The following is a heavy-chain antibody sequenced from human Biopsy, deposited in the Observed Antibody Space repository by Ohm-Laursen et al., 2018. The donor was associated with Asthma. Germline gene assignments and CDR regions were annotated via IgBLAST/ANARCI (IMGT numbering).Heavy chain of an antibody. CDR1: GFSFSNFA. Sequence: SLRLSCAASGFSFSNFAIHWVRQAPGKGLEWVGVISKGASTQDYADSVKGRFTMARDNSKNTLNLQMNSLREEDTAVYYCVRDGTDDAFDIWGQGTVVSVSS. CDR2: ISKGASTQ. D-gene: IGHD1-1*01. CDR3: VRDGTDDAFDI. J-gene: IGHJ3*02. V-gene: IGHV3-30*01.